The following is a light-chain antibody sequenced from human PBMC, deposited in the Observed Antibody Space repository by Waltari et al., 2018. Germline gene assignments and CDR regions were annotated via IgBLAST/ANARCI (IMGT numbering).Light chain of an antibody. J-gene: IGLJ2*01. Sequence: QSVLTQPPSVSGAPGQRVTISSTGTSSTIGAGYAVHWYQQLPGTAPKLLIYGNTNRPSGVPDRFSGSKSGTSASLAITGLQAEDEADYYCQSYDNSPYVIFGGGTKLTVL. CDR3: QSYDNSPYVI. V-gene: IGLV1-40*01. CDR1: SSTIGAGYA. CDR2: GNT.